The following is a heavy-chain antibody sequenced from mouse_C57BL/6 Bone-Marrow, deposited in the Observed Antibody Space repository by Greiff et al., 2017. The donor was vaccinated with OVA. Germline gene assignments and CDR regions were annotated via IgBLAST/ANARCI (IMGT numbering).Heavy chain of an antibody. CDR2: ISDGGSYT. J-gene: IGHJ1*03. CDR3: ARDPPKLRRGYWYFDV. CDR1: GFTFSSYA. V-gene: IGHV5-4*01. D-gene: IGHD2-4*01. Sequence: EVKLVESGGGLVKPGGSLKLSCAASGFTFSSYAMSWVRQTPEKRLEWVATISDGGSYTYYPDNVKGRFTISRDNAKNNLYLQMSHLKSEDTAMYYCARDPPKLRRGYWYFDVWGTGTTVTVSS.